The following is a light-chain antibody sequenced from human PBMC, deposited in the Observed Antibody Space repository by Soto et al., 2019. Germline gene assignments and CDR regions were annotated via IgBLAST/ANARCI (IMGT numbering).Light chain of an antibody. V-gene: IGKV1-5*01. CDR1: QSISSW. CDR2: DAS. J-gene: IGKJ1*01. CDR3: QQYNSYST. Sequence: DIQMTQSPSTLSASVGDRVTITCRASQSISSWLAWYQQKPGKAPKLLIYDASSLESGVPSRFSVSGSGTEFTLTIRSLQPDDFATYYCQQYNSYSTFGQGTKVEIK.